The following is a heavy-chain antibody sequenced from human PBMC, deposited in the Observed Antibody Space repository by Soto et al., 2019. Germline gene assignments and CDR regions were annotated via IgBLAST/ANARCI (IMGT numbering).Heavy chain of an antibody. CDR3: ASERSAQYFDF. J-gene: IGHJ4*02. Sequence: QVQLVQSGTVVQRRGSSVKVSCQASGGTFSSHGMAWVRQAPGQGLEWMGGIIPTFGTPTYAPKFQDRVTITAEKSTNTAYMELSSLRSEDTAVYYCASERSAQYFDFWGQGTLITVSS. V-gene: IGHV1-69*06. CDR2: IIPTFGTP. D-gene: IGHD1-26*01. CDR1: GGTFSSHG.